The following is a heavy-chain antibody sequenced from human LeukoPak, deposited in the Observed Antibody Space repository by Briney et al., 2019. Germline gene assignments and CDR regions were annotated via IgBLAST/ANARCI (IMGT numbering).Heavy chain of an antibody. V-gene: IGHV3-30*01. CDR1: GFTFSSYA. D-gene: IGHD2-2*01. Sequence: GSLRLSCAASGFTFSSYAMHWVRQAPGKGLEWVAVISYDGSNKYYADSVKGRFTISRDNSKNTLYLQMNSLRAEDTAVYYCARGVVVPAGMDVWGKGTTVTVSS. J-gene: IGHJ6*04. CDR2: ISYDGSNK. CDR3: ARGVVVPAGMDV.